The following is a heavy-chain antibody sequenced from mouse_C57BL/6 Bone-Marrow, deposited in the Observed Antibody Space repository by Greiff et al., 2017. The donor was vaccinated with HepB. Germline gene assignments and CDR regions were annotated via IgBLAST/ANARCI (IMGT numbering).Heavy chain of an antibody. CDR3: ARVETGEAWFAY. J-gene: IGHJ3*01. CDR2: IYPRSGNT. CDR1: GYTFTSYG. Sequence: QVQLQQSGAELARPGASVKLSCKASGYTFTSYGISWVKQRTGQGLEWIGEIYPRSGNTYYNEKFKGKATLTADKSSSTAYMGLRSLTSEDSAVYFCARVETGEAWFAYWGQGTLVTVSA. D-gene: IGHD4-1*01. V-gene: IGHV1-81*01.